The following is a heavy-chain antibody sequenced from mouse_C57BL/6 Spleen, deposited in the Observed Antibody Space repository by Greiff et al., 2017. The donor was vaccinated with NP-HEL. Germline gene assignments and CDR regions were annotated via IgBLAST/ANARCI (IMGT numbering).Heavy chain of an antibody. CDR1: GYTFTNYW. CDR2: IYPGGGYT. J-gene: IGHJ4*01. CDR3: ARGGLRAMDY. D-gene: IGHD2-2*01. Sequence: QVQLQQSGAELVRPVTSVKMSCKASGYTFTNYWIGWAKQRPGHGLEWIGDIYPGGGYTNYNEKFKGKATLTADKSSSTAYMQFSSLTSEDSAIYYCARGGLRAMDYWGQGTSVTVSS. V-gene: IGHV1-63*01.